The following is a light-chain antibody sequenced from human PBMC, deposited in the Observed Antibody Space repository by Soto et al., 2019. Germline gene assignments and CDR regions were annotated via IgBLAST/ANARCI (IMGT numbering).Light chain of an antibody. J-gene: IGLJ1*01. CDR1: RSDVGTYDY. CDR3: TSYTTSSTLV. V-gene: IGLV2-14*01. CDR2: EVS. Sequence: QSALTQPASVSGSPGQSITISCTGTRSDVGTYDYVSWFQHHSGKAPKLMISEVSNRPSGVSNRFSGSKSGNTASLTISGLQPEDEADYYCTSYTTSSTLVFGTGTKVTVL.